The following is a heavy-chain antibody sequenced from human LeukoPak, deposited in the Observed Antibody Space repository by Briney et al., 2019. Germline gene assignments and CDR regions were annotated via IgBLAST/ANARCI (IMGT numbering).Heavy chain of an antibody. Sequence: SETLSLTCSVSGGSISNYYWSWIRQPAGKGLEWIGRFYTSGGTRYNPSLESRVAMSVDASKNQFFLKLTSVTAADTAVYYCTRGAPGIAARADYWGQRTLVTVSS. D-gene: IGHD6-13*01. CDR2: FYTSGGT. V-gene: IGHV4-4*07. J-gene: IGHJ4*02. CDR3: TRGAPGIAARADY. CDR1: GGSISNYY.